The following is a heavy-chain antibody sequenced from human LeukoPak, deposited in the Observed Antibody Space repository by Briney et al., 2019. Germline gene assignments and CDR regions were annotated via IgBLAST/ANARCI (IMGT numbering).Heavy chain of an antibody. D-gene: IGHD2-2*01. J-gene: IGHJ4*02. V-gene: IGHV3-48*03. CDR2: ISISGSTI. CDR3: AREGVVVSAAVDY. CDR1: GFTFSNYE. Sequence: GGTLRLSCAASGFTFSNYEMNWVRQAPGKGLEWVSYISISGSTIYYADSVKGRFTISRDNAKNSLYLQMNSLRAEDTAVYYCAREGVVVSAAVDYWGQGTLVTVSS.